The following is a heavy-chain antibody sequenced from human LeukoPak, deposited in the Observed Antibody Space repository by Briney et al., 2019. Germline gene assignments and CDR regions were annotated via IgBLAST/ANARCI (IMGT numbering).Heavy chain of an antibody. CDR2: ISAYNGNT. CDR3: ARDERYSSSSYWFDP. J-gene: IGHJ5*02. D-gene: IGHD6-13*01. CDR1: GYTFTSSG. V-gene: IGHV1-18*01. Sequence: ASVKVSCKASGYTFTSSGISWVRQAPGQGLEWMGWISAYNGNTNYAQKLQGRVTMTTDTSTSTAYMELRSLRSDDTAVYYCARDERYSSSSYWFDPWGQGTLVTVSS.